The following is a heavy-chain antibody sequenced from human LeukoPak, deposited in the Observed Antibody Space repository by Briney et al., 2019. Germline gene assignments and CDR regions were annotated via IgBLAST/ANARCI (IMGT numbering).Heavy chain of an antibody. Sequence: PSETLSLTCTVSGGSISSSSYSWGWIRQPPGKGPEWIGSIYYSGSTYYNPSLKSRVTISVDTSKNQFSLKLSSVTAADTAVYYCARPYYYDSIDIWGQGTMVTVSS. D-gene: IGHD3-22*01. V-gene: IGHV4-39*01. CDR3: ARPYYYDSIDI. CDR2: IYYSGST. J-gene: IGHJ3*02. CDR1: GGSISSSSYS.